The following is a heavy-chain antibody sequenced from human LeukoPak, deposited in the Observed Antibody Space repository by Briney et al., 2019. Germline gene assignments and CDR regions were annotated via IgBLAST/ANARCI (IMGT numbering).Heavy chain of an antibody. V-gene: IGHV3-74*01. D-gene: IGHD3-22*01. J-gene: IGHJ4*02. CDR2: INNDGGST. CDR3: VRSMGYYYDSSGYYAFDY. Sequence: RGSLRLSCAASGFTFSSYWTHWVRQAPGKGQVWVSRINNDGGSTNYADSVKGRFTISRDNVKNTLYLQMNSLRAEDTAVYYCVRSMGYYYDSSGYYAFDYWGQGTLVTVSS. CDR1: GFTFSSYW.